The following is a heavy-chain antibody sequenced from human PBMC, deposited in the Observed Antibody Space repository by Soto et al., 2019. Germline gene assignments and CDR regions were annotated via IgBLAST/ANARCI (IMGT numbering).Heavy chain of an antibody. CDR1: GGSISSYY. CDR2: IYYSGST. D-gene: IGHD6-13*01. J-gene: IGHJ2*01. CDR3: TRLPPPVSSSWYPAWYFDL. Sequence: QVQLQESGPGLVKPSETLSLTCTVSGGSISSYYWSWIRQPPGKGLEWIGYIYYSGSTNYNPSLKGRVTISVDTSKNQFSLKLNSVTAADTAVYYCTRLPPPVSSSWYPAWYFDLWGRGTLVTVSS. V-gene: IGHV4-59*08.